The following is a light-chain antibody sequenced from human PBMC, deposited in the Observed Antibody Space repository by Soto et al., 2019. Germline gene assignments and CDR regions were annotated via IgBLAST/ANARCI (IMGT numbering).Light chain of an antibody. J-gene: IGKJ3*01. CDR2: ALS. CDR3: MQRIDFPFA. V-gene: IGKV2-40*01. CDR1: RSLFDRDDGNTY. Sequence: EIVMTQAPLSLPVTPGEPASISCRSSRSLFDRDDGNTYLDWYLKKPVQSPQLLIYALSYRASGGPDRFSGSGSGTAFTLKISRVEAEDVGVYYCMQRIDFPFACGPGTRVDIK.